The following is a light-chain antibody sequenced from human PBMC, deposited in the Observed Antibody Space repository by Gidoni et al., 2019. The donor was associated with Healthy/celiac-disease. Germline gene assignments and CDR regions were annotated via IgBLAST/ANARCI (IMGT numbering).Light chain of an antibody. V-gene: IGKV1-39*01. CDR3: QQSYTTPLT. CDR2: AAS. J-gene: IGKJ4*01. CDR1: QSISTY. Sequence: DLQMTQSPSSLSASVGDRVTISCRASQSISTYLNWYQQKPGKAPKLLIYAASSLQSGVPSRFSGGGSGTDFTLTISSLQPEDFSTYYCQQSYTTPLTFGGGTKVEI.